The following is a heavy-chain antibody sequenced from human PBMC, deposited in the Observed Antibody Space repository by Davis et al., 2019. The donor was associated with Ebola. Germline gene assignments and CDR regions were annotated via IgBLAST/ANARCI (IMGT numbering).Heavy chain of an antibody. V-gene: IGHV1-18*01. CDR2: ISAYNGNT. D-gene: IGHD3-16*02. J-gene: IGHJ6*02. Sequence: ASVKVSCKASGYTFTSYGISWVRQAPGQGLEWMGWISAYNGNTNYAQKPQGRVTMTTDTSTSTAYMELRSLRSDDTAVYYCAREIPSFYYYYGMDVWGQGTTVTVSS. CDR1: GYTFTSYG. CDR3: AREIPSFYYYYGMDV.